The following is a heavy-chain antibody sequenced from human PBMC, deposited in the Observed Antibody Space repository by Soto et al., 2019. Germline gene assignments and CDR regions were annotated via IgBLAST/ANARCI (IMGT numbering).Heavy chain of an antibody. CDR2: INPNSGGT. Sequence: ASVKVSCKASGYTFSGFYMHWVRQAPGQGLEWMGWINPNSGGTKSAEKFQGRVTMTRDTSISTAYMELSRLTSDDTVVYYCASAAVTGTAGLDFWGQGTQVTVSS. D-gene: IGHD6-19*01. J-gene: IGHJ4*02. CDR1: GYTFSGFY. CDR3: ASAAVTGTAGLDF. V-gene: IGHV1-2*02.